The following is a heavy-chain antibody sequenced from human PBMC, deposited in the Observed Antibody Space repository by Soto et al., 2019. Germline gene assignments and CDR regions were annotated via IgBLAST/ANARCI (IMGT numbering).Heavy chain of an antibody. Sequence: GGSLRLSCAASGFTFSSYAMSWVRQAPGKGLEWVSAISGSGGSTYYADSVKGRFTISRDNSKNTLYLQMNSLRAEDTAVYYCAKVDGEVVMASGAYYYGMDVWGQGTTVTVSS. CDR3: AKVDGEVVMASGAYYYGMDV. D-gene: IGHD3-22*01. J-gene: IGHJ6*02. CDR2: ISGSGGST. V-gene: IGHV3-23*01. CDR1: GFTFSSYA.